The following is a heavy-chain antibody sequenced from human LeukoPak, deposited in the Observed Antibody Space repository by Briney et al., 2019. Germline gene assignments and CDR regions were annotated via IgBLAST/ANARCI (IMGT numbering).Heavy chain of an antibody. Sequence: GGSLRLPCAASGFIFYSYGLHWVRQAPGKGLECISHITSGSSTIFLADSVNGRFTISRDDAKSSLSLQMNSLRAEDTALYYCATDVIGVPGTNHWGQVTMV. D-gene: IGHD1-26*01. CDR1: GFIFYSYG. CDR3: ATDVIGVPGTNH. V-gene: IGHV3-48*04. CDR2: ITSGSSTI. J-gene: IGHJ5*02.